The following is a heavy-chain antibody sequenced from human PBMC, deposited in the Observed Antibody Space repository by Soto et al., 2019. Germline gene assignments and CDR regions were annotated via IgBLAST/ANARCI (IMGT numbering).Heavy chain of an antibody. Sequence: ASLKVSCKASGGTFSSYAISWVRQAPGQGLEWMGGIIPIFGTANYAQKFQGRVTITADESTSTAYMELSSLRSEDTAVYYCARLYYYDSSYYYYGMDVWGQGTTVTVSS. J-gene: IGHJ6*02. CDR3: ARLYYYDSSYYYYGMDV. V-gene: IGHV1-69*13. CDR1: GGTFSSYA. D-gene: IGHD3-22*01. CDR2: IIPIFGTA.